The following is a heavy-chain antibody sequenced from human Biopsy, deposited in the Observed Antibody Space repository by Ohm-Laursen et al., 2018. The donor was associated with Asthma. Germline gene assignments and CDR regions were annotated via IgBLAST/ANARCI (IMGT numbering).Heavy chain of an antibody. V-gene: IGHV4-61*01. CDR1: GGSVSSGSYY. D-gene: IGHD3-10*01. CDR2: IYYSGST. J-gene: IGHJ4*02. Sequence: TLSLTRTVSGGSVSSGSYYWSWIRQPPGKGLEWIGYIYYSGSTNYNPSLKSRVTISVDTSKNQFSLKLSSVTAADTAVYYCARERAGYYGSGSYLGYWGQGTLVTVSS. CDR3: ARERAGYYGSGSYLGY.